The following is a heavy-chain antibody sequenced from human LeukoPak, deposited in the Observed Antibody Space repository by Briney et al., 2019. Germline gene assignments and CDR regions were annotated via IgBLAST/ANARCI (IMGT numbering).Heavy chain of an antibody. Sequence: GGSLRLSCAASGFTFSSYWMSWVRQAPGKGLEWVANIKQDGSEKYYVDSVKGRFTISRDNAKNSLYLQMNSLRAEDTAVYYCARYDSSGYQHFDYWGQGTLVTVSS. CDR2: IKQDGSEK. V-gene: IGHV3-7*05. CDR3: ARYDSSGYQHFDY. CDR1: GFTFSSYW. D-gene: IGHD3-22*01. J-gene: IGHJ4*02.